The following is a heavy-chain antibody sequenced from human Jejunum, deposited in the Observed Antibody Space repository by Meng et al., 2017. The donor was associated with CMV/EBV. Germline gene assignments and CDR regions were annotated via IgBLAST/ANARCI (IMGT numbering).Heavy chain of an antibody. CDR3: ARDLRSLVGACDS. D-gene: IGHD1-26*01. CDR1: GFTFSEYS. Sequence: GFTFSEYSINWVRQAPGKGLEWVSSISSSSNNIYYADSVKGRFTISRDNAKNSLYLQLNSLRAEDTAVYFCARDLRSLVGACDSWGQGTLVTVSS. CDR2: ISSSSNNI. V-gene: IGHV3-21*01. J-gene: IGHJ4*02.